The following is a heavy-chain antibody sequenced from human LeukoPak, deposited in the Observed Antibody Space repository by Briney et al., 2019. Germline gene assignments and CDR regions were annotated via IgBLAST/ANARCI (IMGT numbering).Heavy chain of an antibody. J-gene: IGHJ4*02. D-gene: IGHD3-22*01. V-gene: IGHV4-59*08. CDR3: ARLEDYYDGSGYYYH. Sequence: SETLSLTCTVSGGSISSYYWTWIRQPPGKGLEWIGYIYYRGNTKYNPSLKSRVSISVDTSKNQFSLNLRSVTAADTAVYYCARLEDYYDGSGYYYHWGQGTLVTVSS. CDR2: IYYRGNT. CDR1: GGSISSYY.